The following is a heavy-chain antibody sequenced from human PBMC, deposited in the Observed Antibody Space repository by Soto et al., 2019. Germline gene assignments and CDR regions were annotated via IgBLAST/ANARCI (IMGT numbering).Heavy chain of an antibody. CDR3: TNAPEYCGGSCYAYKRDY. J-gene: IGHJ4*02. V-gene: IGHV3-15*07. D-gene: IGHD2-15*01. CDR1: GFTFSHAW. Sequence: PWGSLRLPCAASGFTFSHAWMNLVRQAPGKRLEWVGRINSKTDGGTTYYAAPGKGRFTIPREDSKNTLYLQMNSLTTEDTSVYYCTNAPEYCGGSCYAYKRDYWGQGTLVTVSS. CDR2: INSKTDGGTT.